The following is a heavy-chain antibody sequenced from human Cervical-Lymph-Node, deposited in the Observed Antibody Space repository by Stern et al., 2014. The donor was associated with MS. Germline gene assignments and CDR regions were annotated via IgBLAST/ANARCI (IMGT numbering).Heavy chain of an antibody. V-gene: IGHV1-69*01. CDR2: VIPIFGTA. CDR1: GGPFSSSA. Sequence: QDQLVESGAEVTKPGSSVKVSCKASGGPFSSSAISWVRQAPGQGLEWLGGVIPIFGTATYPQKVQGRVTITADESTSTAYMELSSLRSEDTAVYYCARGELKEGLVRGMDVWGQGTTVTVSS. D-gene: IGHD1-26*01. J-gene: IGHJ6*02. CDR3: ARGELKEGLVRGMDV.